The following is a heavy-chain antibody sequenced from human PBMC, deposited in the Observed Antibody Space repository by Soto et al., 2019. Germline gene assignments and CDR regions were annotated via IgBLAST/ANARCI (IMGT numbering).Heavy chain of an antibody. J-gene: IGHJ5*02. V-gene: IGHV4-31*03. D-gene: IGHD2-2*01. CDR1: GGSISSGGYY. CDR3: ARDQGGYCSSTSCRVMGRSRWFDP. CDR2: IYYSGST. Sequence: PSETVSLTCTVSGGSISSGGYYWSWIRQHPGKGLEWIGYIYYSGSTYYNPSLKSRVTISVDTSKNQFSLKLSSVTAADTAVYYCARDQGGYCSSTSCRVMGRSRWFDPWGQGTLVTVSS.